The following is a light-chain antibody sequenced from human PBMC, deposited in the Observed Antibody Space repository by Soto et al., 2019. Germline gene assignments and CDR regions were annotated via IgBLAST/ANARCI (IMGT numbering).Light chain of an antibody. J-gene: IGLJ1*01. CDR1: SSNIGNNY. V-gene: IGLV2-11*02. CDR3: CSYAGSNYV. CDR2: DVS. Sequence: QSVLTQSPSVSAAPGQKVTISCSGSSSNIGNNYVSWYQQHPGKAPKLMIYDVSKRPSGVPDRFSGSKSGNTASLTISGLQAEDEADYYCCSYAGSNYVFGTGTKLTVL.